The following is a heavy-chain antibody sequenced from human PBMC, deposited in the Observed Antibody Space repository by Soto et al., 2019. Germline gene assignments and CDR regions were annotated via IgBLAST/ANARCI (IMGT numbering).Heavy chain of an antibody. J-gene: IGHJ6*02. CDR1: GGTFSSYA. CDR3: ARGRGIVVVVAAAAYYGMDV. V-gene: IGHV1-69*06. D-gene: IGHD2-15*01. Sequence: SVKVSCKASGGTFSSYAISWVRQAPGQGLEWMGGIIPIFGTASYAQKFQGRVTITADKSTSTAYMELSSLRSEDTAVYYCARGRGIVVVVAAAAYYGMDVWGQGTTVTVSS. CDR2: IIPIFGTA.